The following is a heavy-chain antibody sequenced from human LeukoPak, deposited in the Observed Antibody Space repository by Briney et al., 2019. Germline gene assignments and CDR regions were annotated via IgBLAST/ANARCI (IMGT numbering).Heavy chain of an antibody. V-gene: IGHV3-7*01. CDR2: IKQDGSEK. D-gene: IGHD6-13*01. CDR3: ARENGSSWYQNNWFDP. J-gene: IGHJ5*02. CDR1: GFTFSSYW. Sequence: PGGSLRLSCAASGFTFSSYWMSWVRQAPGKGLEWVANIKQDGSEKYYVDSVKGRFTISRDNAKNSLYLQMNSLRAEDTAVYYCARENGSSWYQNNWFDPWGQGTLVTVSS.